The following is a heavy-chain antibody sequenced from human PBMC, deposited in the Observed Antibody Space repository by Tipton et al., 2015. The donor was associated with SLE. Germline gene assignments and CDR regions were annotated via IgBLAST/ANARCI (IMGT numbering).Heavy chain of an antibody. J-gene: IGHJ2*01. CDR2: INHSGST. CDR1: CGSFSGSY. Sequence: TLSLTCAVSCGSFSGSYWSWIRQPPGKGLEWIGEINHSGSTNYNPSLKSRVTISVDTSKNQFSLKLSSVTAADTAVYYCASGVFDLWGRGTLVTVSS. V-gene: IGHV4-34*01. CDR3: ASGVFDL.